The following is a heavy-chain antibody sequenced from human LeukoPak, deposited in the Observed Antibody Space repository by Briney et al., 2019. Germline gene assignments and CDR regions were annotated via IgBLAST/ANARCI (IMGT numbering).Heavy chain of an antibody. CDR2: IHYSGST. CDR3: ARRGGGYYYY. V-gene: IGHV4-59*08. J-gene: IGHJ4*02. D-gene: IGHD3-22*01. Sequence: TSETLSLTCTVSGGSISSYYWSWIRQPPGKGLEWIAYIHYSGSTNYNPSLKSRVTISIDTSKNQFSLKLSSVTAADTAVYFCARRGGGYYYYRGQGTLVTGSS. CDR1: GGSISSYY.